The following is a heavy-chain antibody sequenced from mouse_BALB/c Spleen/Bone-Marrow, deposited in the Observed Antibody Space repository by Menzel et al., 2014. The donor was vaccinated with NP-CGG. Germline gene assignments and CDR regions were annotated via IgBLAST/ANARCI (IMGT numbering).Heavy chain of an antibody. V-gene: IGHV1-4*01. CDR1: GYTFTSYT. J-gene: IGHJ3*01. D-gene: IGHD2-1*01. CDR3: AAGYFGNSGWFAY. Sequence: QVQLQQPGAELARPGASVKMSCKASGYTFTSYTVHWVKQRPGQGLEWIGYITPSSGYTNYNQKFKAKATLTADKSSSTAYMQLGSLTSGHPAGYFCAAGYFGNSGWFAYWGQGTLVPVSA. CDR2: ITPSSGYT.